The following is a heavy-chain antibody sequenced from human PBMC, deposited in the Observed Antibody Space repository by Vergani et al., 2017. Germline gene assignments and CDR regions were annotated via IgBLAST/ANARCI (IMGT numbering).Heavy chain of an antibody. D-gene: IGHD5-24*01. Sequence: QVQLVQSGAEVKKPGASVKVSCKAAGYSFTGYQMHWVRQAPGQGLEWMGWINPNSGGTKYAQKFQGRVTVTRDTSISTAYMEVTRLTFDDTAMYYCARGYVGDGYNFGFFQHWGQGTLVTVSS. CDR3: ARGYVGDGYNFGFFQH. CDR2: INPNSGGT. J-gene: IGHJ1*01. CDR1: GYSFTGYQ. V-gene: IGHV1-2*02.